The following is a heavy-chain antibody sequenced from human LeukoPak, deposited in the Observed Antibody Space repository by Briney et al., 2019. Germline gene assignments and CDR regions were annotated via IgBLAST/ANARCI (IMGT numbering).Heavy chain of an antibody. J-gene: IGHJ4*02. CDR3: ASLNTVTTTMYYFDY. V-gene: IGHV4-4*08. CDR1: GCSISSYY. CDR2: IYISGST. Sequence: RSSETLCLTCTVSGCSISSYYWSWIRQPPGKGLEWIGYIYISGSTTYNPSPKSGGSISLGTSTKQLSLMQSSVMGAETAVYYCASLNTVTTTMYYFDYWGQGTLVTVSS. D-gene: IGHD4-11*01.